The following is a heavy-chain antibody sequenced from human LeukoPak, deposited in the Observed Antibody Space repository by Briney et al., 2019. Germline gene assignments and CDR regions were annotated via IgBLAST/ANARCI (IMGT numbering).Heavy chain of an antibody. CDR3: ARGRTYQLPYPTDFDY. D-gene: IGHD2-2*02. Sequence: SETLSLTRAVYGGSFSGYYWSWIRQPPGKGLEWIGEINHSGSTNYNPSLKSRVTISVDTSKNQFSLKLSSVTAADTAVYYCARGRTYQLPYPTDFDYWGQGTLVTVSS. CDR1: GGSFSGYY. J-gene: IGHJ4*02. V-gene: IGHV4-34*01. CDR2: INHSGST.